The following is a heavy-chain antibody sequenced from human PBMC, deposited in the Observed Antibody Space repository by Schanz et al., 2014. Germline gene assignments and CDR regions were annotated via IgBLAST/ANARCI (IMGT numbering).Heavy chain of an antibody. Sequence: EVQLLESGGGLVQPGGSLRLSCAASEFTFSTDAMSWVRQAPGKGLEWVSGISGSGASTYYADSVKGRFTISRDNSKNTLYLQMNSLRAEDTAVYYCAKGRFGELSAFDIWGQGTMVTVSS. CDR1: EFTFSTDA. CDR3: AKGRFGELSAFDI. J-gene: IGHJ3*02. CDR2: ISGSGAST. V-gene: IGHV3-23*01. D-gene: IGHD3-10*01.